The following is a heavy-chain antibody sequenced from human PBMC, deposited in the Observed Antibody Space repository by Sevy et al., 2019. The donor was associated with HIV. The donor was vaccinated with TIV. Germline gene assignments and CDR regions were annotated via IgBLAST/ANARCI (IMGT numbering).Heavy chain of an antibody. J-gene: IGHJ6*01. CDR3: ARNRDDSSGFGLDV. Sequence: GESLKISCEASGFNFRSYEMNWVRQAPGKGLEWVSYISSSGNTIYYADSVKGRFTISRDNAKNSLFLQMNSLRAEDTAVYYCARNRDDSSGFGLDVWGQGTTVTVSS. D-gene: IGHD5-12*01. V-gene: IGHV3-48*03. CDR2: ISSSGNTI. CDR1: GFNFRSYE.